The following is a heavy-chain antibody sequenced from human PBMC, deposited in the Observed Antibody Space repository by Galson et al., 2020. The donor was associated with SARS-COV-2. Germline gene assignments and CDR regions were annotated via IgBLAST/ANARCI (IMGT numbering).Heavy chain of an antibody. CDR3: ARGAWDILTGYGGFDY. J-gene: IGHJ4*02. Sequence: SQTLSLTCAVSGGSISSGGYSWSWIRQPPGKGLEWIGYIYHSGSTYYNPSLKSRVTISVDRSKNQFSLKLSSVTAADTAVYYCARGAWDILTGYGGFDYWGQGTLVTVSS. D-gene: IGHD3-9*01. CDR2: IYHSGST. V-gene: IGHV4-30-2*01. CDR1: GGSISSGGYS.